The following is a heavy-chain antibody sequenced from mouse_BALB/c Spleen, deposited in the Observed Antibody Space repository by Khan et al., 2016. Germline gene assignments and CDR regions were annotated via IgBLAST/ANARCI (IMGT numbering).Heavy chain of an antibody. V-gene: IGHV1-9*01. Sequence: QVQLKESGAELMKPGASVKISCKATGYTFSSYWIEWVKQRPGHGLEWIGEILPGSGIPTFNEKFKGKATFTADTSSNTAYIQLSSLTSEDSAVYYCARWLLGAMDYWGQGTSVTVSS. CDR1: GYTFSSYW. CDR3: ARWLLGAMDY. J-gene: IGHJ4*01. D-gene: IGHD2-3*01. CDR2: ILPGSGIP.